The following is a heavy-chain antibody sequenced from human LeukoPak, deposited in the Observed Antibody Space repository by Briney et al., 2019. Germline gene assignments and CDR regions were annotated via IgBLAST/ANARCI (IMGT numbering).Heavy chain of an antibody. CDR1: GGSISNYY. Sequence: SETLSLTCTVSGGSISNYYWSWIRQPPGKGLEWIGYIYYSGSTDYNPSLKSRVTISVDRSKNQFSLKLSSVTAADTAVYYCARARSSWYTLVYWGQGTLVTVSS. CDR3: ARARSSWYTLVY. D-gene: IGHD6-13*01. CDR2: IYYSGST. J-gene: IGHJ4*02. V-gene: IGHV4-59*12.